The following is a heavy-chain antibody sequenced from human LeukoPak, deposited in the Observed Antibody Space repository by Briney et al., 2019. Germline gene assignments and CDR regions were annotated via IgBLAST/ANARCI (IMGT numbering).Heavy chain of an antibody. D-gene: IGHD6-19*01. Sequence: PGGSLRLSCAASGFTFSSYAMSWVRQAPGKGLEWVSAISGSGGSTYYADSVKGRFTISRDNSKNTLYLQMNSLRAEDTAVYYCAKDLPIAVAGTMRTGYFDYWGQGTLVTVSS. CDR3: AKDLPIAVAGTMRTGYFDY. J-gene: IGHJ4*02. V-gene: IGHV3-23*01. CDR1: GFTFSSYA. CDR2: ISGSGGST.